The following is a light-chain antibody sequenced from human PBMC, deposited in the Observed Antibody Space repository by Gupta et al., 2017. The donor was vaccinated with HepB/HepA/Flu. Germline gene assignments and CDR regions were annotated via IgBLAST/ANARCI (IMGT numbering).Light chain of an antibody. CDR3: QQCANLPLT. CDR1: QDIINS. J-gene: IGKJ4*01. Sequence: DIQMTQSPSSLSVFVGDRVTITCQASQDIINSVSWYQQKPGKAPKLLIYDASHLETGVPSRFSGSGSGTDFTLAINNLQPEDIAIYFCQQCANLPLTFGGGTQVEIK. CDR2: DAS. V-gene: IGKV1-33*01.